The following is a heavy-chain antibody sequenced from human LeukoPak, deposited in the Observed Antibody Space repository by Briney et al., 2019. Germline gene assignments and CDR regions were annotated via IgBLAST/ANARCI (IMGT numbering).Heavy chain of an antibody. D-gene: IGHD3-10*01. Sequence: SVKVSCKASGGTFSSYAISWVRQAPGQGLEWMGRIIPIFGIANYAQKFQGRVTITADKSTSTAYMELSSLRSEDTAVYYCAKAGFGEFGGGFDYWGQGTLVTVSS. J-gene: IGHJ4*02. CDR1: GGTFSSYA. CDR3: AKAGFGEFGGGFDY. V-gene: IGHV1-69*04. CDR2: IIPIFGIA.